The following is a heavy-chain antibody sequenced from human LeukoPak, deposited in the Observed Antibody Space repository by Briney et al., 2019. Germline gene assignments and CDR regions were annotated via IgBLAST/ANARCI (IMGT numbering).Heavy chain of an antibody. CDR3: ARDSEYSISLYNWFDP. Sequence: GGSLRLSCAASGFTFSRYWMSWVRQAPGKGLEWVANIKQGGSEKYYVDSGKGRFTISRDNAKNSLYLQMNSLRAEDTAVYYCARDSEYSISLYNWFDPWGQGTLVTVSS. J-gene: IGHJ5*02. CDR2: IKQGGSEK. V-gene: IGHV3-7*01. D-gene: IGHD6-6*01. CDR1: GFTFSRYW.